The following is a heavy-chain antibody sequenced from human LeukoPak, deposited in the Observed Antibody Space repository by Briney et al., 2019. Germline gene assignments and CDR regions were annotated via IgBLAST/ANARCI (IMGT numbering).Heavy chain of an antibody. J-gene: IGHJ4*02. D-gene: IGHD3-16*01. Sequence: PGGSLRLSCAASGFTFSSYAMHWVRQAPGEGLEWVAVISYDGSNKYYADSVKGRFTISRDNSKNTLYLQMNSLRAEDTAVYYCAKDRAGGYFDYWGQGTLVTVSS. V-gene: IGHV3-30-3*01. CDR1: GFTFSSYA. CDR3: AKDRAGGYFDY. CDR2: ISYDGSNK.